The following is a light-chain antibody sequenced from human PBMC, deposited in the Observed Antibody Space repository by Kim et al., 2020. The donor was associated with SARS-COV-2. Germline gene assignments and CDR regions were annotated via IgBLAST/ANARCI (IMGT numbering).Light chain of an antibody. CDR2: QDS. CDR3: QAWDSSTYV. Sequence: SYERTQPPSVSVSPGQTASITCSGDKLGDKYACWYQQKPGQSPVLVIYQDSKRPSGIPERFSGSNSGNTATLTISGTQAMDEADYYCQAWDSSTYVFGTG. V-gene: IGLV3-1*01. CDR1: KLGDKY. J-gene: IGLJ1*01.